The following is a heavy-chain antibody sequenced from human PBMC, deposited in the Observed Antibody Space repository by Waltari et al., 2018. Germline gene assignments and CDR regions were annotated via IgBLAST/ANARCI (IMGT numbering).Heavy chain of an antibody. CDR1: GGSISSGGYS. Sequence: QLQLQESGSGLVKPSQTLSLTCAVAGGSISSGGYSWSWIRQPPGKGLEWSGYIYHSGSTNYNPSPKRRGTIAVDRAKNQFSRKLSSVTAADTAVYYCARTTTSSGYYYGWFDPWGQGTLVTVSS. J-gene: IGHJ5*02. CDR3: ARTTTSSGYYYGWFDP. V-gene: IGHV4-30-2*01. D-gene: IGHD3-22*01. CDR2: IYHSGST.